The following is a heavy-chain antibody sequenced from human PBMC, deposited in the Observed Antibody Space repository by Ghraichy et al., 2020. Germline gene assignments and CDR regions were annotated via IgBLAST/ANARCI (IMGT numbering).Heavy chain of an antibody. V-gene: IGHV4-30-2*01. CDR2: IYHSGST. D-gene: IGHD3-10*01. CDR3: ARGGQVTMVRGVIVTYHFDY. Sequence: TLSLTCTVSGGYISSGGYSWSWIRKPLGKGLEWIGNIYHSGSTDHNPSLRSRVLISMDKSKNQFSLTLSAVTAADTAVYFCARGGQVTMVRGVIVTYHFDYWGQGILVTASS. J-gene: IGHJ4*02. CDR1: GGYISSGGYS.